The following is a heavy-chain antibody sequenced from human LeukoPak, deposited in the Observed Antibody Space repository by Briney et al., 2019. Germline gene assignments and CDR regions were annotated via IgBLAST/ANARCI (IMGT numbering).Heavy chain of an antibody. D-gene: IGHD1-14*01. CDR3: ARVPEPASWLGVFDI. CDR1: GYTFTSYY. Sequence: ASVKVSCKASGYTFTSYYMHWVRQAPGQGLEWMGIINPSGGSTSYAQKFQGRVTMTRDTSTSTVYMELSSLRSDDTAAYYCARVPEPASWLGVFDIWGQGTMVTVSS. V-gene: IGHV1-46*01. CDR2: INPSGGST. J-gene: IGHJ3*02.